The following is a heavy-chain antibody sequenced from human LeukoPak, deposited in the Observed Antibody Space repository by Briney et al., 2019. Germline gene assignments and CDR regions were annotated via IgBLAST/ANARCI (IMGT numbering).Heavy chain of an antibody. CDR3: AELGITMIGGV. CDR2: ISSSGSTI. Sequence: GGSLRLSFAAAGFPFSSYSMNWVRRAPGKGVEGVSYISSSGSTIYYADSVKGRFTISRDNAKNSLYLQMNSLRAEDTAVYYCAELGITMIGGVWGKGTTVTISS. CDR1: GFPFSSYS. D-gene: IGHD3-10*02. J-gene: IGHJ6*04. V-gene: IGHV3-48*04.